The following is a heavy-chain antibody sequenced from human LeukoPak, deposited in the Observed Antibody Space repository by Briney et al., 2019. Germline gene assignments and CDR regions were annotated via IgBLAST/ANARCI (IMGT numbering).Heavy chain of an antibody. CDR2: ISGYNGNT. CDR1: GYTFTTYG. J-gene: IGHJ4*02. V-gene: IGHV1-18*01. D-gene: IGHD2-8*02. Sequence: GASVKVSCKASGYTFTTYGLDWVRQAPGQGLEWMGWISGYNGNTNYAQKFQDRVTMTKDTSTSTVYMELRSLTSDDTAIYYCARISSPGYCTAGTCYPAYWGQGTLVTVSS. CDR3: ARISSPGYCTAGTCYPAY.